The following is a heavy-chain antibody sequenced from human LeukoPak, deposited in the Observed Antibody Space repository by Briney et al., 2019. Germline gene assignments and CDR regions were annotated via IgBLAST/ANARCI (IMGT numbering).Heavy chain of an antibody. CDR3: ARGLLADF. D-gene: IGHD2-15*01. J-gene: IGHJ3*01. CDR1: GGSISTHY. Sequence: PSETLSLTCTVSGGSISTHYWSWIRQPPGKGLEWIAYVYYSGSTNPNPSLKSRLTISVDTSKSQFSLKLSSVTAADTAVYYCARGLLADFWGQGTMVTVSS. V-gene: IGHV4-59*11. CDR2: VYYSGST.